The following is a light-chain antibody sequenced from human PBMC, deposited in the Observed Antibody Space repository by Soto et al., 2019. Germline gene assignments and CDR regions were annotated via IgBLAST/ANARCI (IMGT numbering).Light chain of an antibody. V-gene: IGKV3-20*01. Sequence: EIVLTQSPGTLSLSPGERATLSCRASQSVSSSYLAWYQQKPGQAPRLLIYGASSRATGIPDRFSGRGAGTDFTLTISRLEPEDFAVYYCQHYGSSPYTFGQGTKLKIK. CDR3: QHYGSSPYT. J-gene: IGKJ2*01. CDR1: QSVSSSY. CDR2: GAS.